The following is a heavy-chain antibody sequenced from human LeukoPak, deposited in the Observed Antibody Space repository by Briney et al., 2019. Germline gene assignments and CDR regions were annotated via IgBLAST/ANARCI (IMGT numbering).Heavy chain of an antibody. CDR1: GFTFSDYY. CDR3: ARARIYCSGGSCFDYYYYGMDV. D-gene: IGHD2-15*01. J-gene: IGHJ6*04. CDR2: ISSSDSTI. V-gene: IGHV3-11*04. Sequence: GGSLRLSCAASGFTFSDYYMSWIRQAPGKGLEWVSYISSSDSTIYYADSVKGRFTISRDNAKNSLYLQMNSLRAEDTAVYYCARARIYCSGGSCFDYYYYGMDVWGKGTTVTVSS.